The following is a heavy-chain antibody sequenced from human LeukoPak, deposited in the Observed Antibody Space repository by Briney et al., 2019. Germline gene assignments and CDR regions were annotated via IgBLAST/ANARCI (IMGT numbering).Heavy chain of an antibody. D-gene: IGHD1-1*01. V-gene: IGHV3-21*01. CDR2: ISRSGDYV. CDR1: GFTLTAYN. J-gene: IGHJ4*02. CDR3: ARAGSTVIDY. Sequence: KTGGSLRLSCAASGFTLTAYNMNWVRQAPGKGLEWVSSISRSGDYVYYADSLKDRFTISRDNAKNSLYLQMNSLRAEDTAVYYCARAGSTVIDYWGQGTLVTVSS.